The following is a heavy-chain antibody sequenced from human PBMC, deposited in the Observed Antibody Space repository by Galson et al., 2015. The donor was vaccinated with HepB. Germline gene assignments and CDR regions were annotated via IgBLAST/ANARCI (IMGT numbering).Heavy chain of an antibody. CDR2: IWYDGSNK. CDR1: GFTFSSYG. D-gene: IGHD1-1*01. J-gene: IGHJ6*02. V-gene: IGHV3-33*01. Sequence: SLRLSCAASGFTFSSYGMHWVRQAPGKGLEWVAVIWYDGSNKYYADSVKGRFTISRDNSKNTLYLQMNSLRAEDTAVYYCARAPRGTLGTVLSADYYYYYGMDVWGQGTTVTVSS. CDR3: ARAPRGTLGTVLSADYYYYYGMDV.